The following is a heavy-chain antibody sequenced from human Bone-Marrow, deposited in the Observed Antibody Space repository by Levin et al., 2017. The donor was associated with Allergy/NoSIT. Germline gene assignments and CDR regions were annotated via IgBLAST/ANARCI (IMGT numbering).Heavy chain of an antibody. CDR2: VSYDGDTK. Sequence: GGSLRLSCAASGFIFSDYVMHWVRQAPGKGLQWVAVVSYDGDTKYYADSVKGRFIISRDSSKNTVDLQMNSLKTEDTAVYYCARDSREQRYFDWLDNWGQGTLVTVAS. V-gene: IGHV3-30-3*01. CDR1: GFIFSDYV. J-gene: IGHJ5*02. D-gene: IGHD3-9*01. CDR3: ARDSREQRYFDWLDN.